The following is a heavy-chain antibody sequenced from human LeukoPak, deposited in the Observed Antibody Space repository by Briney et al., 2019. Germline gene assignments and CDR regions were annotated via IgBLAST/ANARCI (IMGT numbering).Heavy chain of an antibody. V-gene: IGHV3-23*01. CDR2: ISGSGGGT. CDR3: ARGLGYCSGGSCQNYFDY. J-gene: IGHJ4*02. D-gene: IGHD2-15*01. Sequence: GGSLRLSCAASGFTFSTYAMSWVRQAAGKGLEWVSFISGSGGGTYYADSVKGRLTISRDNAKNSLYLQMNSLRAEDTAVYYCARGLGYCSGGSCQNYFDYWGQGTLVTVSS. CDR1: GFTFSTYA.